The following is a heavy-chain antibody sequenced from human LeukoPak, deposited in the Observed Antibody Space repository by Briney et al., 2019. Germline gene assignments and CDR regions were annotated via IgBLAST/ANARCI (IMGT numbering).Heavy chain of an antibody. CDR2: IRYDGSNK. V-gene: IGHV3-30*02. CDR3: ARGGTGYYKGLTTD. J-gene: IGHJ4*02. Sequence: GGSLRLSCAASGFTFSSYGMHWVHQAPGKGLEWVAFIRYDGSNKYYADSVKGRFTISRDNSKNTLYLQMNSLRAEDTAVYYCARGGTGYYKGLTTDWGQGTLVTVSS. CDR1: GFTFSSYG. D-gene: IGHD3-9*01.